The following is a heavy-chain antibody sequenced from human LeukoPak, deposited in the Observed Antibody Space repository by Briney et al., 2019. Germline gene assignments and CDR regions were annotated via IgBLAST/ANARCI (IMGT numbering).Heavy chain of an antibody. V-gene: IGHV5-51*01. J-gene: IGHJ4*02. CDR3: ARPSSSGWYGGGRGYYFDY. Sequence: GESLKISCKGSGYSFTSYWIGWVRQMSGKGLEWMGIIYPGDSDTRYSPSFQGQVTISADKSISTAYLQWSSLKASDTAMYYCARPSSSGWYGGGRGYYFDYWGQGTQVTVSS. CDR2: IYPGDSDT. CDR1: GYSFTSYW. D-gene: IGHD6-19*01.